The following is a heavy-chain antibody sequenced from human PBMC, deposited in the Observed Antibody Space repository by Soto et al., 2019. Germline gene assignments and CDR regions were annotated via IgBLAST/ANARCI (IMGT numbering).Heavy chain of an antibody. D-gene: IGHD3-10*01. CDR2: IYYTGST. J-gene: IGHJ4*02. V-gene: IGHV4-59*08. Sequence: SETLSLTCAVSGYYLSSSNCWSWLRQTPGRGLEWIGYIYYTGSTNYDPSFKGRVTISLDTSKNQFSLKLSSVTAADTAVYFCARRHGLDIDAYYWGQGILVTVSS. CDR1: GYYLSSSNC. CDR3: ARRHGLDIDAYY.